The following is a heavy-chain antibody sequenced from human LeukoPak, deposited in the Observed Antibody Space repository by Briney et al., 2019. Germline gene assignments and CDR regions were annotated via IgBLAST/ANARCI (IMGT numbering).Heavy chain of an antibody. J-gene: IGHJ4*02. V-gene: IGHV4-4*09. Sequence: PSETLSLTCTVSGGSIGNYYWSWIRQPPGRGLEWIVYSGSTTYNPSLKSRVTTSVDTSKNQFSLKLSSVTAADTAVYYCARRDYDFWSGYSHFDYWGQGTLVTVSS. CDR3: ARRDYDFWSGYSHFDY. CDR2: SGST. CDR1: GGSIGNYY. D-gene: IGHD3-3*01.